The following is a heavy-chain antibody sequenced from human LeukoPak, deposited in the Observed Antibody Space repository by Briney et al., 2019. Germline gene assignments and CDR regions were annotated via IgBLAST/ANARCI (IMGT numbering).Heavy chain of an antibody. CDR3: ARGHHSESYKADY. CDR2: IYSGGNT. D-gene: IGHD3-10*01. CDR1: GLTVSSNY. V-gene: IGHV3-53*01. Sequence: GGSLRLSCAASGLTVSSNYVSWVRQAPGKGLEWVSVIYSGGNTYYADSVKGRFTISRDNSKNTLYLQMNSLRAEDTPVYYCARGHHSESYKADYWGQGTLVTVSS. J-gene: IGHJ4*02.